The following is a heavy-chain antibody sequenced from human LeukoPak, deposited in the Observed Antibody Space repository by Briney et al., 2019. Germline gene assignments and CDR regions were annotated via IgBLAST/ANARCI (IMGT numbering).Heavy chain of an antibody. Sequence: PGGSLRLSCAASGFTFDDYAMHWVRQAPGKGLEWVSGISWNSGSIGYADSVKGRFTISRDNAKNSLYLQMNSLRAEDTALYYCAKGASGWEGSYYFDYWGQGTLVTVSS. CDR3: AKGASGWEGSYYFDY. CDR2: ISWNSGSI. CDR1: GFTFDDYA. J-gene: IGHJ4*02. V-gene: IGHV3-9*01. D-gene: IGHD6-19*01.